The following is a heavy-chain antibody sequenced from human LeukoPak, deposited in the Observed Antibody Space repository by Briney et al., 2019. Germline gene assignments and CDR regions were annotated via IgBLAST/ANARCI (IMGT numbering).Heavy chain of an antibody. CDR3: AGHGYCSSTSCLIDY. CDR1: GGSISSYY. D-gene: IGHD2-2*01. CDR2: IYYSGST. V-gene: IGHV4-59*01. J-gene: IGHJ4*02. Sequence: SETLSLTCTVSGGSISSYYWSWIRQPPGKGLEWIGYIYYSGSTNYNPSLKSRVTISVDTSKNQFSLKLSSVTAADTAVYYSAGHGYCSSTSCLIDYWGQGTLVTVSS.